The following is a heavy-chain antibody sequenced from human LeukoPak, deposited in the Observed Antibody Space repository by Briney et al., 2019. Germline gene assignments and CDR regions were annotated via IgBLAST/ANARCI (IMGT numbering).Heavy chain of an antibody. CDR2: ISAYNGNT. CDR1: GYTFTSYG. Sequence: ASVKVSCKASGYTFTSYGISWVRQAPGQGLEWMGWISAYNGNTNYAQKLQGRVTMTTDTSTSTAYMELGSLRSDDTAVYYCARVDYDFWSGYSAFDYWGQGTLVTVSS. J-gene: IGHJ4*02. D-gene: IGHD3-3*01. CDR3: ARVDYDFWSGYSAFDY. V-gene: IGHV1-18*01.